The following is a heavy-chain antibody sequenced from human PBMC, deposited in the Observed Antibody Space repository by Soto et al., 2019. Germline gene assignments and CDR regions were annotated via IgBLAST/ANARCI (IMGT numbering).Heavy chain of an antibody. D-gene: IGHD6-13*01. V-gene: IGHV1-69*13. CDR3: ARDQDSSSWYSNNDAFDI. CDR1: GGTFSSYA. Sequence: SVKVSCKASGGTFSSYAISWVRQAPGQGLEWMGGIIPIFGTANYAQKFQGRVTITADESTSTAYMELSSLRSEDTAMYYCARDQDSSSWYSNNDAFDIWGQGTMVTVSS. J-gene: IGHJ3*02. CDR2: IIPIFGTA.